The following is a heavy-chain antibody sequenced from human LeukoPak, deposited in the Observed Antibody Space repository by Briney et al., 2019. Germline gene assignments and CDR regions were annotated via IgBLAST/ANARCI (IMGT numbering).Heavy chain of an antibody. V-gene: IGHV1-2*02. J-gene: IGHJ5*02. Sequence: ASVKVSCKASGYTFTGYYMHWVRQAPGQGLEWMGWINPNSGGTNYAQKFQGRVTVTRDTSISTAYMELSRLRSDDTAVYYCASETGTPNNWFDPWGQGTLVTVSS. D-gene: IGHD1-1*01. CDR3: ASETGTPNNWFDP. CDR2: INPNSGGT. CDR1: GYTFTGYY.